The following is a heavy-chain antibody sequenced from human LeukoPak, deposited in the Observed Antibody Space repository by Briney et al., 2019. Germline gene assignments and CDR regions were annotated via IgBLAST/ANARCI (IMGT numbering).Heavy chain of an antibody. CDR3: ARGRSSSN. J-gene: IGHJ4*02. Sequence: SETLSLTCAVYGGSFSGYYWSWIRQPPGKGLEWIGEINHSGSTNYNPSLKSRVTISVDTSKNQFSLKLSSVTAADTAVYYCARGRSSSNWGQGTLVTVSS. D-gene: IGHD6-19*01. CDR1: GGSFSGYY. CDR2: INHSGST. V-gene: IGHV4-34*01.